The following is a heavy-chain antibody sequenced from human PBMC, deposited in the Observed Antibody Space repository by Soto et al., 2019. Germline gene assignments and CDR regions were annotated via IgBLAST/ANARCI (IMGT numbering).Heavy chain of an antibody. CDR1: GFTFSDYS. CDR2: ISTTSIHI. V-gene: IGHV3-21*01. Sequence: GGSLRLSCAASGFTFSDYSMNWVRQGPGKGLEWVSSISTTSIHIYYADSLKGRFTISRDNSKNTVYLQMSSLRVEDTAVYYCVKGEYYYDSSGYYPFDYWGQGTLVTVSS. D-gene: IGHD3-22*01. CDR3: VKGEYYYDSSGYYPFDY. J-gene: IGHJ4*02.